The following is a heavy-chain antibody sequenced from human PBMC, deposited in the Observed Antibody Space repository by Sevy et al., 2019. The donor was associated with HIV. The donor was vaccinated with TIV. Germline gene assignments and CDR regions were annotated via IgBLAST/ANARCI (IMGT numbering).Heavy chain of an antibody. Sequence: GGSLRLSCAVSGFSFDSYGMTWVRQAPGKGLEWVSGISGSGTRTYYADSVKGRFSISRDNSKNRLYLQMNSLRAEDTAVYYCARDMGWVTTDWYFDLWGRGTLVTVSS. CDR1: GFSFDSYG. J-gene: IGHJ2*01. CDR3: ARDMGWVTTDWYFDL. D-gene: IGHD4-17*01. V-gene: IGHV3-23*01. CDR2: ISGSGTRT.